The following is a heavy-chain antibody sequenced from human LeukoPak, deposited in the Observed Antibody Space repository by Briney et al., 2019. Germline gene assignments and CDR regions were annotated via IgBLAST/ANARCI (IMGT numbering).Heavy chain of an antibody. V-gene: IGHV4-59*01. D-gene: IGHD6-19*01. CDR1: GGSISSYY. CDR2: SYSSGST. CDR3: ARGSGWYYY. Sequence: PSETLSLTCTVSGGSISSYYWGWIRQPPGKGLEWIGYSYSSGSTDHNPSLKSRVTISVDTSKNQFSLKLSSVTAADTAVYYCARGSGWYYYWGQGTLVTVSS. J-gene: IGHJ4*02.